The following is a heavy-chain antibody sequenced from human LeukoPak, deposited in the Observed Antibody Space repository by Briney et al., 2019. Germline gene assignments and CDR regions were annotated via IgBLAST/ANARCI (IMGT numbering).Heavy chain of an antibody. CDR1: GESFNDYY. CDR3: ARVDYGDYSKDFDY. CDR2: INHRGRT. V-gene: IGHV4-34*01. D-gene: IGHD4-17*01. J-gene: IGHJ4*02. Sequence: SETLSLTCAVYGESFNDYYWSWIRQPPGKGLECIGEINHRGRTNYNPSLKSRVTISVDASKNQFSLRLSSVTAADTAMYYCARVDYGDYSKDFDYWGQGILVTVSS.